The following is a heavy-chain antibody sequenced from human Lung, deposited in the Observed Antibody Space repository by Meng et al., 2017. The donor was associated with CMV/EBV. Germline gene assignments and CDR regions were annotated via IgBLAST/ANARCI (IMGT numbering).Heavy chain of an antibody. V-gene: IGHV1-2*02. CDR1: GYRFTDHY. Sequence: ASXXVSCKASGYRFTDHYFHWVRQAPGQGLEWMGWIYPNSGGTHYAQKFQGRLTVTRDTSISTGYMELSSLGSDDTAVYYCARDNDWGPDYWGQGTLVT. CDR2: IYPNSGGT. D-gene: IGHD7-27*01. J-gene: IGHJ4*02. CDR3: ARDNDWGPDY.